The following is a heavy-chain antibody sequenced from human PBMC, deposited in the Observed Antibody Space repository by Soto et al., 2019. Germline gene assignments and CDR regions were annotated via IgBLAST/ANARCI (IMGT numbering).Heavy chain of an antibody. CDR3: VRDGTKTLRDWFDP. D-gene: IGHD1-1*01. J-gene: IGHJ5*02. Sequence: SETLSLTCTVSGASISGFYWSWIRKSAGKGLEWIGRIYASGTTDYNPSLKSRVMMSVDTSKKQFSLKLRSVTAADTAVYYCVRDGTKTLRDWFDPWGQG. CDR2: IYASGTT. V-gene: IGHV4-4*07. CDR1: GASISGFY.